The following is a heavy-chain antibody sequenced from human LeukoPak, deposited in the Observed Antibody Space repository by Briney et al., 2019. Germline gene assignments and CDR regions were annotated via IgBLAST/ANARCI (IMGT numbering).Heavy chain of an antibody. CDR1: GYSFTGNA. D-gene: IGHD2-2*01. CDR2: IDSDKGNT. J-gene: IGHJ4*02. V-gene: IGHV1-3*03. Sequence: ASVKVSCKASGYSFTGNAIHWVRQAPGQRLEWMGWIDSDKGNTKYSQEFQGRVTFTRDTSASTVYMELSSLRSEDMAIYYCARGYRKGWYHDYWGQGPPVIVSS. CDR3: ARGYRKGWYHDY.